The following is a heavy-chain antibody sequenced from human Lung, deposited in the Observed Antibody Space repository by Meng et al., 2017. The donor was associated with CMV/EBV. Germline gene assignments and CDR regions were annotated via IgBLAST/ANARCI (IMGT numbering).Heavy chain of an antibody. CDR1: GFTFSDYY. J-gene: IGHJ5*02. CDR2: ISSSGRTI. CDR3: ARGSRPYYYGSGSPLDP. Sequence: GESLKISCAASGFTFSDYYMTWIRQAPGKGLEWVSYISSSGRTIYYADSVKGRFTISRDDAKNSLFLQMNSLRADDTAVYSCARGSRPYYYGSGSPLDPWGQGTXVTVSS. V-gene: IGHV3-11*01. D-gene: IGHD3-10*01.